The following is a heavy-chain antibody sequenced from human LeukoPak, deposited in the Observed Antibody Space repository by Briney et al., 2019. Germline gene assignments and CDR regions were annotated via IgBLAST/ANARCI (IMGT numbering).Heavy chain of an antibody. V-gene: IGHV4-4*07. CDR3: ARDAYYYGSESYFFDY. CDR2: IHTSGST. D-gene: IGHD3-10*01. J-gene: IGHJ4*02. CDR1: GGSFSGYY. Sequence: PSETLSLTCAVYGGSFSGYYWTWIRQPAGKGLEWIGRIHTSGSTKYNPSLKSRVTMSVDTSKNQFSLKLSSVTAADTAVYYCARDAYYYGSESYFFDYWGQGTLVTVSS.